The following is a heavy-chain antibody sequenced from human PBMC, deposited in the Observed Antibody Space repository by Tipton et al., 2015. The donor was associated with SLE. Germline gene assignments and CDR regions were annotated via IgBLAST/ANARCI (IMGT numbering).Heavy chain of an antibody. CDR3: ARSGSSGWFFDL. J-gene: IGHJ2*01. CDR2: ISYSGGT. CDR1: GGSISNNY. Sequence: TLSLTCTVSGGSISNNYWIWIRQPPGKGLEWIGYISYSGGTNYNPSLKSRVTISVDTAKNQFSLRLTSVTAADTAVYYCARSGSSGWFFDLWGRGTLVTVSS. V-gene: IGHV4-59*01.